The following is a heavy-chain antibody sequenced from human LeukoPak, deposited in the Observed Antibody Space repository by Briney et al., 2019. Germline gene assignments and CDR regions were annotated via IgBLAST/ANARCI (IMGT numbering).Heavy chain of an antibody. Sequence: GRSLRLSCAASGFTFSNFAMNWVRQAPGKGLEWVAVIWYDGSNKYYADSVKGRFTISRDNSKNTLYLQMNSLRAEDTAVYYCARDQDTMVRGVIGFDYWGQGTLVTVSS. J-gene: IGHJ4*02. CDR3: ARDQDTMVRGVIGFDY. CDR1: GFTFSNFA. D-gene: IGHD3-10*01. CDR2: IWYDGSNK. V-gene: IGHV3-33*08.